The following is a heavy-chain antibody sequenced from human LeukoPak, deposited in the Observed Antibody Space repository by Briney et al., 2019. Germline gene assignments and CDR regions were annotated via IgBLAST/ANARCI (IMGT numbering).Heavy chain of an antibody. J-gene: IGHJ4*02. Sequence: SETLSLTCTVSGGSISSYYWSWIRQPPGKGLEWIGYIYYSGSTNYNPSLKSRVTISVDTSKNQFSLKLSSVTAADTAVYYCAREKYDISPDYWGQGTLVTVSS. CDR3: AREKYDISPDY. D-gene: IGHD2/OR15-2a*01. CDR2: IYYSGST. CDR1: GGSISSYY. V-gene: IGHV4-59*12.